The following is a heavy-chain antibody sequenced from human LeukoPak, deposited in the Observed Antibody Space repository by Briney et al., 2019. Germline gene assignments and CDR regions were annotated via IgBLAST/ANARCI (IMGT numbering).Heavy chain of an antibody. CDR1: GGSISSGSYY. CDR3: ARGGGYDRAFDI. Sequence: SQTLSLTCTVSGGSISSGSYYWSWIRQHPGKGLEWIGYIYYSGSTYYNPSLKSRVTISVDTSKNQFSLKLSSVTAADTAVYYCARGGGYDRAFDIWGQGTMVTVSS. V-gene: IGHV4-31*03. CDR2: IYYSGST. J-gene: IGHJ3*02. D-gene: IGHD5-12*01.